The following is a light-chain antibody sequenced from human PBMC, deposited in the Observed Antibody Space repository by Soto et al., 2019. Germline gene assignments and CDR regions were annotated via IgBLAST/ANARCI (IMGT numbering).Light chain of an antibody. CDR1: QSVSSN. CDR3: QQYINWPLYT. Sequence: EMVMTQSPATLSVSPGERATLSSRASQSVSSNLAWYQQKPGQAPRLLIYGASTRATGIPARFSGSGSGTVFTLTISSLQSEDFAVYYCQQYINWPLYTFGQGTKLEIK. V-gene: IGKV3-15*01. CDR2: GAS. J-gene: IGKJ2*01.